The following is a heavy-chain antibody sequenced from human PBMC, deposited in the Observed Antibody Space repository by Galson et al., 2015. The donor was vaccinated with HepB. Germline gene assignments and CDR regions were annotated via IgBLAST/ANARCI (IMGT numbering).Heavy chain of an antibody. Sequence: SLRLSCAVSGFPFSNVWMSWIRQAPGKGLEWVSYIGRGDNHTNYADSVKGRFTISRDNAKNVVFLQMTSLRAEDTGVYFCARDLVRGVIGYWGQGTLITVSS. D-gene: IGHD3-10*02. V-gene: IGHV3-11*05. CDR2: IGRGDNHT. J-gene: IGHJ4*02. CDR3: ARDLVRGVIGY. CDR1: GFPFSNVW.